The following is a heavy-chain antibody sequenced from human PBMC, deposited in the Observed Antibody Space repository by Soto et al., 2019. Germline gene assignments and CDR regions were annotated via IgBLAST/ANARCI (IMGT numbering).Heavy chain of an antibody. CDR1: GGSFTSNNW. J-gene: IGHJ4*02. D-gene: IGHD1-7*01. Sequence: SETLSLTCAVSGGSFTSNNWWTWVRQPPGQGLEWIGEIYRTGSTNYNPSLKSRVPISLDKSENQFSLKVTSLTAADTAVYYCASRDPGTSVDYWGQGTLVTVSS. V-gene: IGHV4-4*02. CDR3: ASRDPGTSVDY. CDR2: IYRTGST.